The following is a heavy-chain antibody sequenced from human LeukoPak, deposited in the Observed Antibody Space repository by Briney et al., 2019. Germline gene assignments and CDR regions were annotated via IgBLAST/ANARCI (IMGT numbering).Heavy chain of an antibody. V-gene: IGHV4-34*01. CDR1: GGSFSGYY. D-gene: IGHD3-3*01. CDR2: INHSGST. J-gene: IGHJ4*02. CDR3: ARAGMYYDFWSGYSADY. Sequence: SETLSLTCAVYGGSFSGYYRSWIRQSPGKGLEWIGEINHSGSTNYNPSLKSRVTISVDTSKNQFSLKLSSVTAADTAVYYCARAGMYYDFWSGYSADYWGQGTLVTVSS.